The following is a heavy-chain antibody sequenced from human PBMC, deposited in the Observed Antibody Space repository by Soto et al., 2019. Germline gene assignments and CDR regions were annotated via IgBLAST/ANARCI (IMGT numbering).Heavy chain of an antibody. V-gene: IGHV3-30*18. D-gene: IGHD3-22*01. J-gene: IGHJ4*02. CDR3: AKDTYYHSSSGYYVFDS. CDR1: GFTFNSYG. CDR2: ISPDGNKT. Sequence: QVQLVESGGGVVQPGRSLRLSCAASGFTFNSYGIHWVRQAPGKWLEWVAVISPDGNKTNYADYVKGRVTISRDNSKDKVDLQTNSLRADDTAVYYCAKDTYYHSSSGYYVFDSWGQGTLVIVSS.